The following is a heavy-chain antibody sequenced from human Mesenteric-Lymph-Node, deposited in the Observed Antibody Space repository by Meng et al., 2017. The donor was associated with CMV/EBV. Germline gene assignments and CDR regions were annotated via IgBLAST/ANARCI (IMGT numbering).Heavy chain of an antibody. CDR2: MNPNSGNT. CDR1: GYTFTGYY. J-gene: IGHJ6*02. D-gene: IGHD3-22*01. V-gene: IGHV1-8*02. CDR3: ARGRGYYDGIDV. Sequence: ASVKVSCKASGYTFTGYYMHWVRQAPGQGLEWMGWMNPNSGNTGNAEKFQGRITMTRTTSRSTAYMELTGLSSDDTAVYYCARGRGYYDGIDVWGQGTTVTVSS.